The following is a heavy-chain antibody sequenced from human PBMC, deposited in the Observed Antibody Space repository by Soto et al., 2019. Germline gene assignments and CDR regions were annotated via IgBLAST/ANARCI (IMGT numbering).Heavy chain of an antibody. J-gene: IGHJ4*02. CDR2: IFYSGST. Sequence: QLQLQESGPGLVKPSETLSLTCTVSGDSISSSSYFWGWIRQPPGKGLGGIGRIFYSGSTYYNPSLKSRVTISVDTSKNQFSLKLSSVTAADTAVYYCATLWFGEGNYWGQGTLVTVSS. D-gene: IGHD3-10*01. CDR3: ATLWFGEGNY. V-gene: IGHV4-39*01. CDR1: GDSISSSSYF.